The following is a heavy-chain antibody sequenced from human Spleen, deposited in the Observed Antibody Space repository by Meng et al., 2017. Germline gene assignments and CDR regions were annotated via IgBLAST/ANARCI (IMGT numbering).Heavy chain of an antibody. CDR1: GFIFRKYA. Sequence: GESLKISWVASGFIFRKYAMNWFRRAPGKGLEWVSLIGTSDVATHYADSVKGRFTISRDNSQKTLFLQMNSVGVEDTATYYCAQDFDSTGFFFPSDSWGQGTLVTVSS. CDR3: AQDFDSTGFFFPSDS. V-gene: IGHV3-23*01. CDR2: IGTSDVAT. J-gene: IGHJ4*02. D-gene: IGHD2-8*02.